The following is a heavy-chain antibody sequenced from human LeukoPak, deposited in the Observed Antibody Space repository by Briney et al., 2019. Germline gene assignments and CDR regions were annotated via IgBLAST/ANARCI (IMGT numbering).Heavy chain of an antibody. CDR3: ARVVFPVVIISNFFDY. CDR2: INHSGST. V-gene: IGHV4-34*01. J-gene: IGHJ4*02. D-gene: IGHD3-3*01. CDR1: GGSFSGYY. Sequence: SETLSLTCAVYGGSFSGYYWSWIRQPPGKGLEWIGEINHSGSTNYNPSLKSRVTISVDTSKNQFSLKLSSVTAADRAVYYCARVVFPVVIISNFFDYWGQGTLVTVSS.